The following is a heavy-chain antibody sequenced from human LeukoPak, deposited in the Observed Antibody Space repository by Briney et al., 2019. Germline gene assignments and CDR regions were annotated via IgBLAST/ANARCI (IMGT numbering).Heavy chain of an antibody. CDR2: IIPILGIA. V-gene: IGHV1-69*02. Sequence: RGASVSVSCKASGYTFTGYYMHWVRQAPGQGLEWMGRIIPILGIANYAQKFQGRVTITADKSTSTAYMELSSLRSEDTAVYYCARTGEFDYWGQGTLVTVSS. D-gene: IGHD3-10*01. J-gene: IGHJ4*02. CDR3: ARTGEFDY. CDR1: GYTFTGYY.